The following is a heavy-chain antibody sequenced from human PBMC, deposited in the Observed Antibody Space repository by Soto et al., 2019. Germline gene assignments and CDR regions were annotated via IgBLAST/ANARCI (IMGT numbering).Heavy chain of an antibody. D-gene: IGHD2-15*01. J-gene: IGHJ6*02. V-gene: IGHV1-46*01. CDR2: VNPSGGST. CDR3: AREGEAQLGGYYYYGMDV. Sequence: ASVKVSCKASGYTFTSYYMHWVRQAPGQGLEWMGIVNPSGGSTSYAQKFQGRVTMTRDTSTSTVYMELSSLRSEDTAVYYCAREGEAQLGGYYYYGMDVWGQGTTVTVSS. CDR1: GYTFTSYY.